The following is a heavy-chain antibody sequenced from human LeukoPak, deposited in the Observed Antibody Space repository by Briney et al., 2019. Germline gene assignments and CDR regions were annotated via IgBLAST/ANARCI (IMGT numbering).Heavy chain of an antibody. V-gene: IGHV3-23*01. D-gene: IGHD6-13*01. CDR3: ATRGSSWWFDS. J-gene: IGHJ5*01. CDR1: GFTFSSYA. CDR2: ISSSGGTT. Sequence: PGGSLRLSCAASGFTFSSYAMSWVRQAPGKGLERVSGISSSGGTTYYADSVKGRFTISRDNSKNTLYLQMNSLRAEDTAIYYCATRGSSWWFDSWGQGALVTVSS.